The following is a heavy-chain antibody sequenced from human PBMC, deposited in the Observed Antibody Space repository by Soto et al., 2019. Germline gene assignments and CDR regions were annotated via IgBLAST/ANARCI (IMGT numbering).Heavy chain of an antibody. CDR2: ISNSDDVG. Sequence: EVQVLESGGALVYPTGSLRLSCSASGFNFTNHVINWVRQAPGQGLEWVLSISNSDDVGFYADSVRGRFIVSRDISTNSVFLQMNFLRVEDTAIYCCAKTVGATKREDYWGQGTLVTVSS. V-gene: IGHV3-23*01. CDR1: GFNFTNHV. CDR3: AKTVGATKREDY. J-gene: IGHJ4*02. D-gene: IGHD1-26*01.